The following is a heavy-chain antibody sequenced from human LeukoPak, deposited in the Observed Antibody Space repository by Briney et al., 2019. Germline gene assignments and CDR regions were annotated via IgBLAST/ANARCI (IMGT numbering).Heavy chain of an antibody. Sequence: PGGSLRLSCAASGFTFGDYWMSWVRQSPGNGLEWVANIKEDASEKYSVDSVKGRFTISRDNTKNSLYLQMNSLRVEDTAVYYCTRFIRGVTQSSYDTWGQGTLVTVSS. J-gene: IGHJ5*02. CDR1: GFTFGDYW. CDR2: IKEDASEK. D-gene: IGHD3-10*01. CDR3: TRFIRGVTQSSYDT. V-gene: IGHV3-7*04.